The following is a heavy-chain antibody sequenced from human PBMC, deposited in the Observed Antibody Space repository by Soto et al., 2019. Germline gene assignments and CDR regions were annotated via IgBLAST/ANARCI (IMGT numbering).Heavy chain of an antibody. D-gene: IGHD1-26*01. Sequence: PGGSLRLSCAASGFTFSNAWMSWVRQAPGKGLEWVGRIKRKTDGGTTDHAAPVKGRFTISRDDSKNMLYLQMNSLKTEDTAVYYCTTDYPREWEVAHDYWGQGTLVTVSS. CDR1: GFTFSNAW. CDR3: TTDYPREWEVAHDY. V-gene: IGHV3-15*01. CDR2: IKRKTDGGTT. J-gene: IGHJ4*02.